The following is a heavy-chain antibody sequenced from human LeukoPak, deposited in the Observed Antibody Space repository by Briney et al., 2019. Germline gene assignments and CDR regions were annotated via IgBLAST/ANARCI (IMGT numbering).Heavy chain of an antibody. CDR1: GVSTSAYQ. CDR3: ATSNDAKIAPFDH. J-gene: IGHJ4*02. CDR2: INTKGET. Sequence: SETLSLTCTVSGVSTSAYQWSWVRQSPEKGLEWIGCINTKGETSYNPSLKSRVTTSVDTSKSQFSPRLTSVTAADTAVYYCATSNDAKIAPFDHWGQGAPVTVSS. V-gene: IGHV4-4*09. D-gene: IGHD2-21*01.